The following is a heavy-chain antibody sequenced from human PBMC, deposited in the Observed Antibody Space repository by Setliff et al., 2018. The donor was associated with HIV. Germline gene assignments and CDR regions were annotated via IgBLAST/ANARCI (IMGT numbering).Heavy chain of an antibody. CDR2: VYSSGNT. J-gene: IGHJ4*02. D-gene: IGHD1-1*01. V-gene: IGHV4-61*02. Sequence: PSETLSLTCTVSGDSINSGTYYWNWLRQPAGKGLEWIGRVYSSGNTYYNPSLKSRAAISLNTSKNQFSLRLRSVTAADTAIYYCATTTAPAGPFDYWGLGTLVTVS. CDR3: ATTTAPAGPFDY. CDR1: GDSINSGTYY.